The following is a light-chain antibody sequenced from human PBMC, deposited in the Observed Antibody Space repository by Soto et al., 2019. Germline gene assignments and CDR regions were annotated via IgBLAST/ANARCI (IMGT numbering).Light chain of an antibody. CDR3: QQSNSYPWT. CDR2: MAS. V-gene: IGKV1-5*03. Sequence: DIQMTQSPSTLSASAGDRVTITCRASQSISPYLAWYQQKPGKAPKLLIYMASSLQSGVPSRFSGSGSGTEFPLTISRLQPDDFATYYCQQSNSYPWTFGQGTQVDIK. J-gene: IGKJ1*01. CDR1: QSISPY.